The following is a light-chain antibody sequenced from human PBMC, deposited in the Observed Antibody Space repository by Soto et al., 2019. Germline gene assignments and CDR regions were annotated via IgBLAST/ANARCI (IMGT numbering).Light chain of an antibody. CDR1: SGHSTYA. Sequence: QLVLTQSPSASASLGASVELTCTLSSGHSTYAIAWHQQQPEKGPRYLMRFNNDGSHNRGDGIPDRFSGSSSGAERHLIISSLQSEDEADYYCQTWDTAIRVFGGGTKVTVL. V-gene: IGLV4-69*01. J-gene: IGLJ3*02. CDR2: FNNDGSH. CDR3: QTWDTAIRV.